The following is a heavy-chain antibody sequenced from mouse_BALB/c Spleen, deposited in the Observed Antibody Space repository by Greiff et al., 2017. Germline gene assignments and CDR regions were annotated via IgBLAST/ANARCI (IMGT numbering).Heavy chain of an antibody. CDR2: ISSGGSYT. V-gene: IGHV5-9-3*01. CDR1: GFTFSSYA. J-gene: IGHJ3*01. D-gene: IGHD2-3*01. Sequence: EVMLVESGGGLVKPGGSLKLSCAASGFTFSSYAMSWVRQTPEKRLEWVATISSGGSYTYYPDSVKGRFTISRDNAKNTLYLQMSSLRSEDTAMYYCARHDDGYCFFAYWGQGTLVTVSA. CDR3: ARHDDGYCFFAY.